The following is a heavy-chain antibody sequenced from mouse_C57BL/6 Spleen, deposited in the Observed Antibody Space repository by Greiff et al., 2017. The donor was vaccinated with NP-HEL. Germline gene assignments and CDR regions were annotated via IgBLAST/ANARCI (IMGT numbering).Heavy chain of an antibody. J-gene: IGHJ2*01. CDR1: GYTFTSYW. CDR2: IDPSDSYT. V-gene: IGHV1-50*01. Sequence: VQLQQPGAELVKPGASVKLSCKASGYTFTSYWMQWVKQRPGQGLEWIGEIDPSDSYTNYNQKFKGKATFTVDTSSSTAYMQLSSLTSEDSAVYYCARKGGYYFDDWGQGTTLTVSS. CDR3: ARKGGYYFDD.